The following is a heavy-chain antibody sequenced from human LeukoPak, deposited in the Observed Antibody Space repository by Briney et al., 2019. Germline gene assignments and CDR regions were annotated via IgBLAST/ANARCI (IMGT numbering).Heavy chain of an antibody. D-gene: IGHD6-19*01. CDR3: ARDHGTIAVAGTGY. Sequence: PGGSLRLSCAASGFTFSSYAMHWVRQAPGEGLEWVAVISYDGSNKYYADSVKGRFTISRDNSKNTLYLQMNSLRAEDTAVYYCARDHGTIAVAGTGYWGQGTLVTVSS. CDR1: GFTFSSYA. J-gene: IGHJ4*02. CDR2: ISYDGSNK. V-gene: IGHV3-30*01.